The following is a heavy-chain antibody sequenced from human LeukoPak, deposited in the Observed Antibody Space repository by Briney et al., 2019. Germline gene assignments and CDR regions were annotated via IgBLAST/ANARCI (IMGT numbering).Heavy chain of an antibody. Sequence: GGSLRLSCAASGFTFNNYDMHWVRQAPGKGLEYVASISDKGGNTYYANSVKGRFTISRDNSKKTLFLQMGSLRAEDTAVYYCAREFDCTNGVCLDYWGQGTLVTVSS. CDR2: ISDKGGNT. D-gene: IGHD2-8*01. CDR3: AREFDCTNGVCLDY. V-gene: IGHV3-64*01. J-gene: IGHJ4*02. CDR1: GFTFNNYD.